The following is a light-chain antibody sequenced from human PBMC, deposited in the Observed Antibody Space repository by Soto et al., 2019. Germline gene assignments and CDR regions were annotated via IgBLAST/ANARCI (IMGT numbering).Light chain of an antibody. CDR2: AAS. CDR1: QSISSS. J-gene: IGKJ2*01. V-gene: IGKV1-39*01. Sequence: DIQMTQSPPSLSASVGDRVTITCRASQSISSSLNWYQHKPGKAPKVLIYAASSLQSGVPSRFSGSGSGTDFTLTISSLQPEDFATYYCRQSDSTPYSFGQGTKLAIK. CDR3: RQSDSTPYS.